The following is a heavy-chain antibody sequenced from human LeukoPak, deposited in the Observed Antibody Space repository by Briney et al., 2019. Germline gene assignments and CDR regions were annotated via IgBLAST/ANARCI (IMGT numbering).Heavy chain of an antibody. Sequence: AGSLRLTCTASGFTFSSYDMTWIRQAPGKGLEWVAVIWNDGINKYYADSVKGRFTISVDNSKNPLSLQLNCLRAEDTAVYYCARAEGHAAINSGAFDIWGQGILVTASS. CDR3: ARAEGHAAINSGAFDI. V-gene: IGHV3-33*01. J-gene: IGHJ3*02. CDR2: IWNDGINK. CDR1: GFTFSSYD. D-gene: IGHD2-2*01.